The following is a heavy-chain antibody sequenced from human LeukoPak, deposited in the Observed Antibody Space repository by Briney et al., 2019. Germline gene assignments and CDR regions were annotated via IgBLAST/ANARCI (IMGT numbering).Heavy chain of an antibody. CDR1: GYIFTTYW. D-gene: IGHD6-13*01. CDR3: VRHGLGSSWFGFDY. V-gene: IGHV5-51*01. J-gene: IGHJ4*02. CDR2: IYPGDSDP. Sequence: GESLKISCRGSGYIFTTYWIGWVRQMPGKGLEWMGIIYPGDSDPRYSPSFQGQVTISADKSISTAYLQWSSLKASDSAMYYCVRHGLGSSWFGFDYWGQGTLVTVSS.